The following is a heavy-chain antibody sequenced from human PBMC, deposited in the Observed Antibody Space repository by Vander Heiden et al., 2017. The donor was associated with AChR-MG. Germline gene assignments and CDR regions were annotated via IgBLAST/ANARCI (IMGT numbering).Heavy chain of an antibody. V-gene: IGHV3-30*18. Sequence: QVQLVESGGGVVQPGRSLRLFCATSGFNLSTYGMHWVRQAPGKGLEWVAVISYDGTAKYYADSVKGRFTISRDNSKNTLYLQMNSLRTEDTTLYYCAKEATPMTATTLDYWGQGTLVTVSS. D-gene: IGHD1-7*01. J-gene: IGHJ4*02. CDR2: ISYDGTAK. CDR3: AKEATPMTATTLDY. CDR1: GFNLSTYG.